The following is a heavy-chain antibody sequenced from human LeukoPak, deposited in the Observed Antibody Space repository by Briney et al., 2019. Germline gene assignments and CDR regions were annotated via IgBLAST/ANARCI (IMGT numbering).Heavy chain of an antibody. Sequence: PGGSLRLSCAASGFTFSSYGMHWVRQAPGKGLEWVAVIWCDGSNKYYADSVKGRFTISRDNSKNTLYLQMNSLRAEDTAVYYCAKDKGGGSWPDAFDIWGQGTMVTVSS. CDR1: GFTFSSYG. J-gene: IGHJ3*02. D-gene: IGHD2-15*01. V-gene: IGHV3-33*06. CDR3: AKDKGGGSWPDAFDI. CDR2: IWCDGSNK.